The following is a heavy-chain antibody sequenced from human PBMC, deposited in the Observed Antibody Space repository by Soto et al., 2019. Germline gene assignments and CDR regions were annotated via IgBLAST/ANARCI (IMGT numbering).Heavy chain of an antibody. CDR1: GYTFTGYD. J-gene: IGHJ4*02. V-gene: IGHV1-8*01. D-gene: IGHD1-7*01. CDR2: MNPYSGNT. CDR3: AGEKGGTSEIDF. Sequence: QAQLVPSGAEVKKPGASVKVSCKASGYTFTGYDINWVRQATGQGLEWRGWMNPYSGNTGYAQHSQGRVTRTRDISLTTAYLELTSLRYDDTAVYYCAGEKGGTSEIDFWGQGTLVTVPS.